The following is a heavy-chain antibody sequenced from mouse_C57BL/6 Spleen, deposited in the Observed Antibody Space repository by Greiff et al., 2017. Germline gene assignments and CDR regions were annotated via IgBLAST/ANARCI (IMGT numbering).Heavy chain of an antibody. CDR3: ASRSGSSHFDY. Sequence: VQLQQPGAELVRPGTSVKLSCKASGYTFTSYWMHWVKQRPGQGLEWIGVIDPSDSYTNYNQKFKGKATLTVDTSSSTAYMQLSSLTSEDSAVYYCASRSGSSHFDYWGQGTTLTVSS. CDR1: GYTFTSYW. V-gene: IGHV1-59*01. D-gene: IGHD1-1*01. J-gene: IGHJ2*01. CDR2: IDPSDSYT.